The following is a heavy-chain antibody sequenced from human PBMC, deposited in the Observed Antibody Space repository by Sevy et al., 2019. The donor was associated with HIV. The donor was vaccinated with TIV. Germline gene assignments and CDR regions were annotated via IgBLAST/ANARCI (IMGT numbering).Heavy chain of an antibody. J-gene: IGHJ4*02. CDR2: IKQDGSEK. D-gene: IGHD5-12*01. CDR1: GFTFSSYW. V-gene: IGHV3-7*03. Sequence: GGSLRLSCAASGFTFSSYWMSWVRQAPGKGLEWVANIKQDGSEKYYVDSVKGRFTISRDNAKNSLYLQMNGLRAEETAVYYWARGVATAYYFDYWGQGTLVTVSS. CDR3: ARGVATAYYFDY.